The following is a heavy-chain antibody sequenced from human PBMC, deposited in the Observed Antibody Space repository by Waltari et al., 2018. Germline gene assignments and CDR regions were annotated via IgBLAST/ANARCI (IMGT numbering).Heavy chain of an antibody. CDR1: GGSISSSNW. D-gene: IGHD1-1*01. V-gene: IGHV4-4*02. CDR3: ARMRNNLATPPSMNYFDY. Sequence: QVQLQESGPGLVKPSGTLSLTCAVSGGSISSSNWWSWVRQPPGKGLEWIGEIYHSGSTNYNPSLKSRVTIAVDKSKNQFSLKLSSVTAADTAMYYCARMRNNLATPPSMNYFDYWGQGTLVTVSS. CDR2: IYHSGST. J-gene: IGHJ4*02.